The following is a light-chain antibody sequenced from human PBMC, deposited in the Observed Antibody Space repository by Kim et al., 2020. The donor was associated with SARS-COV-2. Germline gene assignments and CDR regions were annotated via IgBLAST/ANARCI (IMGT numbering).Light chain of an antibody. CDR2: RTS. J-gene: IGKJ1*01. V-gene: IGKV1-39*01. CDR1: HSVSGL. Sequence: AAVGARVTITCRASHSVSGLLNWYQQKPGKAPHLLIYRTSTVQTGVPPRFSGGASGTDFTLTINTLQPEDFATYYCQQSYNFPRTFGQGTRVDIK. CDR3: QQSYNFPRT.